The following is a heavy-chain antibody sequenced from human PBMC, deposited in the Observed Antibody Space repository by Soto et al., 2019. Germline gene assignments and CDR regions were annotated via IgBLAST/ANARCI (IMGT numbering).Heavy chain of an antibody. Sequence: PGGSLRLSCAASGFTFSSYAMHWVRQAPGKGLEWVAVISYDGSNKYYADSVKGRFTISRDNSKNTLYLQMNSLRAEDTAVYYCAKDSHVVNQLLWSYYYGMDVWSQGTTVTVSS. V-gene: IGHV3-30*04. CDR3: AKDSHVVNQLLWSYYYGMDV. CDR1: GFTFSSYA. CDR2: ISYDGSNK. J-gene: IGHJ6*02. D-gene: IGHD2-2*01.